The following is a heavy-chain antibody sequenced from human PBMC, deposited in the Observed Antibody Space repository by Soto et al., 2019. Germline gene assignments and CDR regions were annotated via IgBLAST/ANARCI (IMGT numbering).Heavy chain of an antibody. D-gene: IGHD3-9*01. CDR1: GFTFSSYA. CDR3: AKAPGDYDILTGYYGFDY. Sequence: PVGSLRLSCAASGFTFSSYAMSWVRQAPGKGLEWVSAISGSGGSTYYADSVKGRFTISRDNSKNTLCLQMNSLRAEDTAVYYCAKAPGDYDILTGYYGFDYWGQGTLVTVSS. CDR2: ISGSGGST. V-gene: IGHV3-23*01. J-gene: IGHJ4*02.